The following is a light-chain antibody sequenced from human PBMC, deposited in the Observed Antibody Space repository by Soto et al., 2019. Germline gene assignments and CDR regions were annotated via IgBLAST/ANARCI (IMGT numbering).Light chain of an antibody. J-gene: IGKJ2*01. CDR3: MQRRQIPRT. V-gene: IGKV2-28*01. CDR1: QSLLDGNGYRY. Sequence: DIVMTQSPLSLPVTPGEPASISCRSSQSLLDGNGYRYLDWYLQKPGQSPQLLIHLGSSRASGVPDRFSGSGSGTDFTLKISRVEAEDVGVYYCMQRRQIPRTFGQGTKLEIK. CDR2: LGS.